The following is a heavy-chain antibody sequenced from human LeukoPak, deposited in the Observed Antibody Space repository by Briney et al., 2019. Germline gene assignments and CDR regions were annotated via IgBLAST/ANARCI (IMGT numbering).Heavy chain of an antibody. CDR2: IYPADSDT. J-gene: IGHJ6*03. V-gene: IGHV5-51*01. CDR1: GYSFTSYW. D-gene: IGHD6-19*01. Sequence: GESLKISCKGSGYSFTSYWIAWVRQMPGKGLEWMGIIYPADSDTRYSPSFQDQVTISADKSISTAYLQWSSLKASDTAMYYCARLVYSSGWYEENYYYMDVWGKGTTVTVSS. CDR3: ARLVYSSGWYEENYYYMDV.